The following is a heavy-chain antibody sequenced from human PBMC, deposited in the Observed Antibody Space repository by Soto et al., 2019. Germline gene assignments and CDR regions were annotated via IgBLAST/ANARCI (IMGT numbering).Heavy chain of an antibody. J-gene: IGHJ4*02. D-gene: IGHD6-19*01. CDR1: GFTFSSYG. CDR2: IWYDGGNK. V-gene: IGHV3-33*01. CDR3: ARDRYSSGWYDLDY. Sequence: QVQLVESGGGVVQPGRSLRLSCAASGFTFSSYGMHWVRQAPGKGLEWVAVIWYDGGNKYYADSVKGRFTISRDNSENTLFLKMSSLRAEDMAVIYFARDRYSSGWYDLDYWGQGTLVTVSS.